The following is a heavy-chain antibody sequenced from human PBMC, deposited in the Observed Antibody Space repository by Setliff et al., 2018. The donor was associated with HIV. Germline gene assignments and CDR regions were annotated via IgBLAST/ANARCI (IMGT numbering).Heavy chain of an antibody. D-gene: IGHD6-13*01. J-gene: IGHJ4*02. CDR2: IRSKTHGGTT. CDR3: TRGGGSNQYYFDY. Sequence: GGSLRLSCITSGFTFGEYAMNWVRQAPGKGLEWVGYIRSKTHGGTTEYAASVKGRFTISRDDSKNIAYLQMNNLKTEDTAVYYCTRGGGSNQYYFDYWGQGVPVTVSS. V-gene: IGHV3-49*04. CDR1: GFTFGEYA.